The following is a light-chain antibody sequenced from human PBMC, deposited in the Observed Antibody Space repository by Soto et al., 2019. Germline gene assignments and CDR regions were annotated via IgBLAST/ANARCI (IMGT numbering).Light chain of an antibody. Sequence: QSVLTQPPSVSGAPGQRVTISCTGGGSNIGSGYDVHWYQQLPGAAPKLVIFGNRNRPSGVPERFSGSKSGTSASLAITGLQAEDEADYYCQAYDYSLTASVFGGGTKLTVL. CDR3: QAYDYSLTASV. J-gene: IGLJ3*02. CDR1: GSNIGSGYD. V-gene: IGLV1-40*01. CDR2: GNR.